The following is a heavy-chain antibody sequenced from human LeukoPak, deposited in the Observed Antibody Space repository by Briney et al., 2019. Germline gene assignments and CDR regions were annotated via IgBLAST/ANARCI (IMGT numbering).Heavy chain of an antibody. D-gene: IGHD4-23*01. CDR2: IYYSGST. Sequence: PSETLSLTCTVSGGSISSSSYYWGWIRQPPGKGLEWIGSIYYSGSTYYNPSLKSRVTISVDTSKDQFSLKLSSVTAADTAVYYCASRRNSYYDYWGQGTLVTVYS. CDR3: ASRRNSYYDY. CDR1: GGSISSSSYY. J-gene: IGHJ4*02. V-gene: IGHV4-39*07.